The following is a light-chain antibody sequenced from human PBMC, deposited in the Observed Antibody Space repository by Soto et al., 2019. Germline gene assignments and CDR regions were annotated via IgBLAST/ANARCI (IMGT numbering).Light chain of an antibody. CDR1: QSVSSY. J-gene: IGKJ3*01. CDR2: GAS. V-gene: IGKV3-15*01. Sequence: EIVLTQSPATLSVSPGERVTLXXXXSQSVSSYLAWYQQKPGQPPRLLIYGASTRATGIPARFSGSGSGTEFTLTITSLQSEDFAVYYCQQYNDWPPVTFGPGTKVDI. CDR3: QQYNDWPPVT.